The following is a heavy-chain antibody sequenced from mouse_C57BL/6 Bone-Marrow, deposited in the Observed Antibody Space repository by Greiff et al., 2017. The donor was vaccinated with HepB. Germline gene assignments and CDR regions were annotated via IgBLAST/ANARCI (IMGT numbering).Heavy chain of an antibody. J-gene: IGHJ4*01. Sequence: QVQLQQPGAELVKPGASVKLSCKASGYTFTSYWMHWVKQRPGQGLEWIGMIHPNSGSTNYNEKFKSKATLTVDKSSSTAYMQLSSLTSEDSAVYYWAREMITTRDYYAMDYWGQGTSVTVSS. V-gene: IGHV1-64*01. CDR1: GYTFTSYW. CDR3: AREMITTRDYYAMDY. D-gene: IGHD2-4*01. CDR2: IHPNSGST.